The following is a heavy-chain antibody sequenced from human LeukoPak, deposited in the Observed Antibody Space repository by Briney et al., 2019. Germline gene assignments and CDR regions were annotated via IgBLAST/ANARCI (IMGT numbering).Heavy chain of an antibody. Sequence: GGSLRLSCGASGLTVSSYAMSWVRQAPGKGLEWVSTIIGSAVNTYYADSVKGRFTISRDDSKNTVYLQMNSLRAEDTAVYSCAKYTSGTSYRGLDRWGQGTLVTVSS. D-gene: IGHD3-10*01. CDR3: AKYTSGTSYRGLDR. V-gene: IGHV3-23*01. CDR2: IIGSAVNT. J-gene: IGHJ4*02. CDR1: GLTVSSYA.